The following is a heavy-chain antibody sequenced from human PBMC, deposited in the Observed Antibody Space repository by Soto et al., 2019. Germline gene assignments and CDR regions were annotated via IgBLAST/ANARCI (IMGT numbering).Heavy chain of an antibody. D-gene: IGHD7-27*01. V-gene: IGHV3-66*01. Sequence: EVQLVESGGGLVQPGGSLRLSCAASGFTVSSNYMSWVRQAPGKGLEWVSVIYSGGSTYYADSVKGRFTISRDNSKNTLYLQMNSLRAEDTAVYYCARETTGDGRCLDYWGQGTLVTVSS. J-gene: IGHJ4*02. CDR3: ARETTGDGRCLDY. CDR1: GFTVSSNY. CDR2: IYSGGST.